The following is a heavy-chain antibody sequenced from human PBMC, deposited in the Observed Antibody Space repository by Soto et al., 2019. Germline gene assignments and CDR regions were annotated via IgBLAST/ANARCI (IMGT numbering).Heavy chain of an antibody. CDR1: GITFSSYW. Sequence: EVQLVESGGGLVQPGGSLRLSCAASGITFSSYWMHWVRQAPGKGLVWVSRMNSDGSSTSYADSVKGRFTISRDNAKNTLYLQRNSLRAEDTALYYCAREYSSSRYFDYGGQGTLVTVSS. CDR2: MNSDGSST. J-gene: IGHJ4*02. V-gene: IGHV3-74*01. CDR3: AREYSSSRYFDY. D-gene: IGHD6-13*01.